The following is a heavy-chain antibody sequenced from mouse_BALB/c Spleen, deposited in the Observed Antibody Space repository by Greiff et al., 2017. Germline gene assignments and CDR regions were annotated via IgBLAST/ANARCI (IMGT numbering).Heavy chain of an antibody. V-gene: IGHV1-9*01. CDR1: GYTFSSYW. CDR3: ARYITTVVATNYFDY. D-gene: IGHD1-1*01. Sequence: QVQLQQSGAELMKPGASVKISCKATGYTFSSYWIEWVKQRPGHGLEWIGEILPGSGSTNYNEKFKGKATFTADTSSNTAYMQLSSLTSEDSAVYYCARYITTVVATNYFDYWGQGTTLTVSS. J-gene: IGHJ2*01. CDR2: ILPGSGST.